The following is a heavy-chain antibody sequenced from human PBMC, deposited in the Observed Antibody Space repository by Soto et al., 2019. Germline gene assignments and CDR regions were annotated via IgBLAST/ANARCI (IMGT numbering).Heavy chain of an antibody. CDR1: GGTFSSYT. CDR2: IIPILGIA. V-gene: IGHV1-69*02. J-gene: IGHJ6*02. D-gene: IGHD2-2*01. Sequence: VKVSCKASGGTFSSYTISWVRQAPGQGLEWMGRIIPILGIANYAQKFQGRVTITADKSTSTAYMELSSLRSEDTAVYYCARQDCSSTSCFPSVDYYYYGMDVWGQGTTVTVSS. CDR3: ARQDCSSTSCFPSVDYYYYGMDV.